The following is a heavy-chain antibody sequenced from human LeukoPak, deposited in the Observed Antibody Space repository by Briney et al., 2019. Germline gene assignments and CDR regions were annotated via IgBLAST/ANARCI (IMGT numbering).Heavy chain of an antibody. CDR1: GGSISSSY. CDR2: IYYSGST. Sequence: PSETLSLTCTVSGGSISSSYWSWTRQPPGKGLEWIGYIYYSGSTNYNPSLKSRVTISVDTSKDQFSLKLSSVTAADTAVYYCARFGRTHYYYYGMDVWGQGTTVTVSS. J-gene: IGHJ6*02. V-gene: IGHV4-59*08. D-gene: IGHD1-14*01. CDR3: ARFGRTHYYYYGMDV.